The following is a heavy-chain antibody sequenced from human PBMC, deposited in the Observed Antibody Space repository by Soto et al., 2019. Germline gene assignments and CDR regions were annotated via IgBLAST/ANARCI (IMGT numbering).Heavy chain of an antibody. CDR2: TYYRSKWYN. Sequence: SQTLSLTCAISWDSVSSNRVAWNWIRQSPSRGLEWLGRTYYRSKWYNNYAVSVKSRITINPDTSKNQFSLQLNSVTPEDTAVFYCARGAQAFDYCGQGNLVTVSS. CDR1: WDSVSSNRVA. J-gene: IGHJ4*02. V-gene: IGHV6-1*01. CDR3: ARGAQAFDY.